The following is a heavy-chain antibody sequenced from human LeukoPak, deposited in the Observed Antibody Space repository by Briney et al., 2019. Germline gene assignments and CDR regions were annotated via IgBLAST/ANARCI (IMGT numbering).Heavy chain of an antibody. CDR1: GYCISSGYY. Sequence: LETLSLTCAVSGYCISSGYYWGWIREPPGKGLEWIGSIYHSGSTYYNPSLKSRVTISVDTSKNQFSLKLSSVTAADTAVYYCARTPLRYGSGRHDAFDIWGQGTMVTVSS. J-gene: IGHJ3*02. CDR2: IYHSGST. V-gene: IGHV4-38-2*01. CDR3: ARTPLRYGSGRHDAFDI. D-gene: IGHD3-10*01.